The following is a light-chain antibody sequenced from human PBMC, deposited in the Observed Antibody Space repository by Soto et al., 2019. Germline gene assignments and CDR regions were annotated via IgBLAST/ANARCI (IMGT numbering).Light chain of an antibody. J-gene: IGKJ4*02. V-gene: IGKV1D-16*02. Sequence: IKMTQSPSSRSASVCDSVTITCRVRQGISGWIAWDQQRPEKAPKSLIYASSSLQSGVPSRFSGSGSGTEFTLTISSLQPEDFATYYCQRYKSITKLTFGGGTKVDIK. CDR3: QRYKSITKLT. CDR2: ASS. CDR1: QGISGW.